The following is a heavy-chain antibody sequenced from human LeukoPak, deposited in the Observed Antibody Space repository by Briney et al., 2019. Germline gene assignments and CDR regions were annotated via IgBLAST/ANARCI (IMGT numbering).Heavy chain of an antibody. Sequence: PSETLSLTCTVSGGSISSYYWSWIRQPPGKGLEWIGYIYYSGSTNYNPSLKSRVTISVDTSKNQFSLKLSSVTAADTAVYYCARHQMGLNAFDIWGQGTMATVSS. J-gene: IGHJ3*02. CDR3: ARHQMGLNAFDI. CDR2: IYYSGST. CDR1: GGSISSYY. D-gene: IGHD1-26*01. V-gene: IGHV4-59*08.